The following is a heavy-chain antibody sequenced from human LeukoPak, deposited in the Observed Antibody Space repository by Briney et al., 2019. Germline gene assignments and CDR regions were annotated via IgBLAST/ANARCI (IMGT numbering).Heavy chain of an antibody. CDR1: GYTFTGYY. J-gene: IGHJ5*02. CDR3: ARGAVAGRNWFDP. V-gene: IGHV1-2*06. D-gene: IGHD6-19*01. Sequence: ASVKVSCKASGYTFTGYYLHWVRQAPGQGPEWMGRINPNSGGTNYAQKFQGRVTMTRDTSINTPYIELSRLRSDDTAVYYCARGAVAGRNWFDPWGQGTLVTVSS. CDR2: INPNSGGT.